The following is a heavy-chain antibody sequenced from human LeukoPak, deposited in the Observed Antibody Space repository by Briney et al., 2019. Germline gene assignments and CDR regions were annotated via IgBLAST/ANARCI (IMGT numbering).Heavy chain of an antibody. D-gene: IGHD3-22*01. Sequence: WGVLRLSCAASGFTFSSYSMNWVRQAPGKGLVWVSRISDGGSTTTYADSVKGRFTISRDNAKNTLYLQMNGLRAEDTAVYYCSRSAYYDGSGNYYDYWGQGTLVTVSS. J-gene: IGHJ4*02. V-gene: IGHV3-74*01. CDR3: SRSAYYDGSGNYYDY. CDR1: GFTFSSYS. CDR2: ISDGGSTT.